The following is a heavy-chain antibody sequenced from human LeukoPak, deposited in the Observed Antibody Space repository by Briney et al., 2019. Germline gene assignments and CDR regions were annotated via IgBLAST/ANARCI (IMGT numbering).Heavy chain of an antibody. CDR1: GGSISTYY. CDR2: IHSSGTT. D-gene: IGHD2-2*01. V-gene: IGHV4-4*07. CDR3: GRLNLPAVSGAFDY. J-gene: IGHJ4*02. Sequence: SETLSLTCTVSGGSISTYYWSWIRQPAGKGLEWIGRIHSSGTTHYNPSLRSRVTLSIDTSKNQFSLKLSSVTAADTAVYYCGRLNLPAVSGAFDYWGQGALVTVSS.